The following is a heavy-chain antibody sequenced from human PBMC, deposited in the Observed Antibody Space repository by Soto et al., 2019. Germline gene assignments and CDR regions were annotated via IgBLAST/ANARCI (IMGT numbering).Heavy chain of an antibody. CDR3: TTDSYYTGILVRFDY. Sequence: GGSLRLSCASSGFTFTTAWINLVRQPPGKGLEWVGRIRSYRDGGTTDFAASVKGRFAISRDDSAHTVYLQMNSLRTEDTAVYYCTTDSYYTGILVRFDYWGLGTLVTVSS. D-gene: IGHD1-1*01. J-gene: IGHJ4*01. V-gene: IGHV3-15*07. CDR2: IRSYRDGGTT. CDR1: GFTFTTAW.